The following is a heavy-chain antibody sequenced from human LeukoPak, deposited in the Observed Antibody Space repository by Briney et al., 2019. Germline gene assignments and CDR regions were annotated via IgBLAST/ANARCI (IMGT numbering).Heavy chain of an antibody. V-gene: IGHV3-74*01. CDR2: VSSDGTYT. D-gene: IGHD6-13*01. J-gene: IGHJ4*02. CDR1: GFTFSSHL. CDR3: VRDNPRQQGFAY. Sequence: GGSLRLSCAASGFTFSSHLMHWVRQAPGKGLVWVSRVSSDGTYTNYADSVRGRFTISRDNAKNTLYLQMNSLRAEDTAVYCCVRDNPRQQGFAYWGQGTLVTVSS.